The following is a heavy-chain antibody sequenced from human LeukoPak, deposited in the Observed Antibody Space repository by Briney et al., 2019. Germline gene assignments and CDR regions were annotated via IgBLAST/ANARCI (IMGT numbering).Heavy chain of an antibody. V-gene: IGHV3-30*18. CDR1: GFTFSSYG. CDR3: AKDSATSSSSWYLPHFDY. Sequence: GGSLRLSCAASGFTFSSYGMHWVRQAPGKGLEWVAVISYDGSNKYYADSVEGRFTISRDNSKNTLYLQMNSLRAEDTAVYYCAKDSATSSSSWYLPHFDYWGQGTLVTVSS. D-gene: IGHD6-13*01. J-gene: IGHJ4*02. CDR2: ISYDGSNK.